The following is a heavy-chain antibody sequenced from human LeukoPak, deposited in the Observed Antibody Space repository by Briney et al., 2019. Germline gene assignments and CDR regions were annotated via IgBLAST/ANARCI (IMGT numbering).Heavy chain of an antibody. CDR1: GFTFSSYS. CDR3: ARSGYYFDNWFDH. D-gene: IGHD3-22*01. Sequence: GGSLRLSCAASGFTFSSYSMNWVRQAPGKGLEWVSSISSSSSYIYYADSVKGRFTISRDNAKNSLYLQMNSLRAEDTAVYYCARSGYYFDNWFDHWGQGTLVTVSS. J-gene: IGHJ5*02. V-gene: IGHV3-21*01. CDR2: ISSSSSYI.